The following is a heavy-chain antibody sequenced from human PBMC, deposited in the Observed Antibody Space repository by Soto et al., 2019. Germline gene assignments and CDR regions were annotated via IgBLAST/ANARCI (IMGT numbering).Heavy chain of an antibody. V-gene: IGHV4-30-4*01. CDR2: IYYSGST. J-gene: IGHJ3*02. CDR3: ARVDYYDSSGSLNAFDI. D-gene: IGHD3-22*01. Sequence: QVQLQESGPGLVKPSQTLSLTCTVSGGSISSGDYYWSWIRQPPGKGLEWIGYIYYSGSTYYNPSLTRRVTISVDTSKNQFSLKLSSVTAADTAVYYCARVDYYDSSGSLNAFDIWGQGTMVTVSS. CDR1: GGSISSGDYY.